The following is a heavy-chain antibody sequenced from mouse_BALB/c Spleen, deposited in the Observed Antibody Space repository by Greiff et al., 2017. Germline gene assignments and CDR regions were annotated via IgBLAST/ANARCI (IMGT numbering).Heavy chain of an antibody. CDR2: IDPANGNT. D-gene: IGHD2-12*01. CDR1: GFNIKDTY. V-gene: IGHV14-3*02. CDR3: ARLPLYYYAMDY. J-gene: IGHJ4*01. Sequence: EVKLMESGAELVKPGASVKLSCTASGFNIKDTYMHWVKQRPEQGLEWIGRIDPANGNTKYDPKFQGKATITADTSSNTAYLQLSSLTSEDTAVYYCARLPLYYYAMDYWGQGTSVTVSS.